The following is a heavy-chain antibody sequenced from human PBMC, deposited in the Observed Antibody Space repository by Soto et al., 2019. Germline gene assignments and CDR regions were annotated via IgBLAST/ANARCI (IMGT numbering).Heavy chain of an antibody. Sequence: GESLKISCKGSGYSFTSYWISWVRQMPGKGLEWMGRIEPSDSYTNYSPSFQGHVTISADKSISTAYLQWSSLKASDTAIYYWARHYNILTGYDYWGQGTLVTVSS. CDR3: ARHYNILTGYDY. D-gene: IGHD3-9*01. CDR1: GYSFTSYW. CDR2: IEPSDSYT. V-gene: IGHV5-10-1*01. J-gene: IGHJ4*02.